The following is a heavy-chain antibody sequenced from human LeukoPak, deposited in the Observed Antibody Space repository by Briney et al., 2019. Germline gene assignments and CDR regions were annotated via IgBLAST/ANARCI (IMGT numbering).Heavy chain of an antibody. J-gene: IGHJ4*02. D-gene: IGHD3-16*01. CDR1: GGSFSGYY. Sequence: KPSETLSLTCAVYGGSFSGYYWSWIRQPPGKGLEWIGETNHSGSTNYNPSLKSRVTISVDTSKNQFSLKLSSVTAADTAVYYCASGTWGPFDYWGQGTLVTVSS. CDR2: TNHSGST. CDR3: ASGTWGPFDY. V-gene: IGHV4-34*01.